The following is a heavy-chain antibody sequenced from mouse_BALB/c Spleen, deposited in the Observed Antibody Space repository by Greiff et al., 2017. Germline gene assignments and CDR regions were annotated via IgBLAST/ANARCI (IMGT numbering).Heavy chain of an antibody. V-gene: IGHV1-4*01. D-gene: IGHD1-1*01. J-gene: IGHJ4*01. CDR2: INPSSGYT. CDR3: ARCDTTVVALYYYAMDY. Sequence: VKLMESGAELARPGASVKMSCKASGYTFTSYTMHWVKQRPGPGLEWIGYINPSSGYTNYNQKFKDKATLTADKSSSTAYMQLSSLTSEDSAVYYCARCDTTVVALYYYAMDYWGQGTSVTVSS. CDR1: GYTFTSYT.